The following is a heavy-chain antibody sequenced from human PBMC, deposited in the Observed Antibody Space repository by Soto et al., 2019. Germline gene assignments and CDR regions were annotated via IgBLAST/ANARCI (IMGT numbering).Heavy chain of an antibody. CDR2: IYYSGIT. CDR1: GGSVSGYY. V-gene: IGHV4-59*08. J-gene: IGHJ5*01. CDR3: ARQRSGSGTLLSSDS. D-gene: IGHD1-7*01. Sequence: SETLSLTCTVSGGSVSGYYWSWIRQPTGKGLEWIGHIYYSGITKYNPSLKSRVTISVDTSKNQFSLKLNFVTAADTAVYYCARQRSGSGTLLSSDSWAQGTLVTVS.